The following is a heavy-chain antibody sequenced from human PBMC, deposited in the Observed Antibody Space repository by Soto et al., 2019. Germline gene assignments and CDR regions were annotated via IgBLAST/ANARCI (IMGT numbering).Heavy chain of an antibody. V-gene: IGHV3-21*01. CDR2: ISSSSSYI. J-gene: IGHJ1*01. D-gene: IGHD6-19*01. Sequence: GGSLRLSCAASGFTFSSYSMNWVRQAPGKGLEWVSSISSSSSYIYYADSVKGRFTISRDNAKNSLYLQMNSLRAEDTAVYYCARELPLRGSSGWYRAGYFQHWGQGTLVTVSS. CDR3: ARELPLRGSSGWYRAGYFQH. CDR1: GFTFSSYS.